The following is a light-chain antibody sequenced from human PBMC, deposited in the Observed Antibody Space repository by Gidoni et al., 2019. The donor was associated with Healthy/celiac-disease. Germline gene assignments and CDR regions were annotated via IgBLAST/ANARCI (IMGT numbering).Light chain of an antibody. V-gene: IGLV2-23*01. CDR3: CSYAGSSSHVV. CDR1: SSDVGSYNL. J-gene: IGLJ2*01. Sequence: QSALTQPASVSGSPGQSITISCTGTSSDVGSYNLVSWYQQHPGKAPKLMIYEGSNRPSGVSNRFSGSKSGNTASLTISVLQAEDEADYYCCSYAGSSSHVVFGGGTNLTVL. CDR2: EGS.